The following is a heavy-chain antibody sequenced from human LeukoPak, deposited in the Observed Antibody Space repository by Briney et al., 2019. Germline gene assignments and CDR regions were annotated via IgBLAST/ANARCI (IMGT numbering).Heavy chain of an antibody. Sequence: PSETLSLTCTVSGGSISSGGYYWSWIRQHPGKGLEWIGYIYYSGSTYYNPSLKSRVTISVDTSKSQFSLKLSSVTAADTAVYYCARDLFGVVSHWGQGTLVTVSS. D-gene: IGHD3-3*01. J-gene: IGHJ4*02. CDR3: ARDLFGVVSH. CDR1: GGSISSGGYY. CDR2: IYYSGST. V-gene: IGHV4-31*03.